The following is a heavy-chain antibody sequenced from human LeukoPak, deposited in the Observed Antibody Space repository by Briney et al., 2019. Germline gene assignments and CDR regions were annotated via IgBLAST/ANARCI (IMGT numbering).Heavy chain of an antibody. CDR3: ATVRYSSSWYALFYFDY. D-gene: IGHD6-13*01. CDR1: GYTLTELS. CDR2: FDPEDGET. Sequence: ASVKVSCKVSGYTLTELSMHWVRQAPGKGLEWMGGFDPEDGETIYAQKFQGRVTMTEDTSTDTAYMELSSLRSEDTAVYYCATVRYSSSWYALFYFDYWGQGTLVTVSS. J-gene: IGHJ4*02. V-gene: IGHV1-24*01.